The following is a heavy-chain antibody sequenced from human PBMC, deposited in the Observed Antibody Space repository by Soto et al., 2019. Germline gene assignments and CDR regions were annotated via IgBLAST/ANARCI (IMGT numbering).Heavy chain of an antibody. V-gene: IGHV4-39*01. CDR3: AIYCGGDCYSPYYYGMDV. CDR1: GGSISSSSYY. CDR2: IYYSGSS. J-gene: IGHJ6*02. Sequence: SETLSLTCPFSGGSISSSSYYWGGIRQPPGKGLEGIGSIYYSGSSSYNPSLKSRVTISLDTSKNHFSLKLSSVTAADTAVYYCAIYCGGDCYSPYYYGMDVWGQGTTVTVSS. D-gene: IGHD2-21*02.